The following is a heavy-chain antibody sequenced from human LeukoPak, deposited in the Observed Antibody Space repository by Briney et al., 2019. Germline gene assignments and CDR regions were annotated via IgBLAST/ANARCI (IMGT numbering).Heavy chain of an antibody. Sequence: SETLSLTCAVYGGSFSGYYWSWIRQPPGKGLEWIGEINHSGSTNYNPSLKSRVTISVDTSKNQFSLKLSSVTAADTAVYYCARVRLGDNSGYSLDYWGQGTLVTVSS. CDR2: INHSGST. V-gene: IGHV4-34*01. J-gene: IGHJ4*02. D-gene: IGHD3-22*01. CDR3: ARVRLGDNSGYSLDY. CDR1: GGSFSGYY.